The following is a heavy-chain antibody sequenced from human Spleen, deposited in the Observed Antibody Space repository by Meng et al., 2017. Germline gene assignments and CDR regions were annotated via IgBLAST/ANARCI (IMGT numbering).Heavy chain of an antibody. CDR1: GFSFSNYA. Sequence: EVQLLESGGGLVQPGGSRRLSCAASGFSFSNYAISWVRQAPGKGLEWVSTISSTGGATYYADSVKGRLTISRDNSKNTLYLQMNSLRAEDTAVYYCVPRTTYFDSWGLGTLVTVSS. J-gene: IGHJ4*02. V-gene: IGHV3-23*01. D-gene: IGHD4-11*01. CDR3: VPRTTYFDS. CDR2: ISSTGGAT.